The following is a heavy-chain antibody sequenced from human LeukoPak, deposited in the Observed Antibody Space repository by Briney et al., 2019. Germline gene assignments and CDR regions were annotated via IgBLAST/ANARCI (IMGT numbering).Heavy chain of an antibody. V-gene: IGHV2-5*01. CDR1: WFSVSTSAVG. CDR2: SYWNDDK. Sequence: SGPTLVKPTQTLTLTCTFSWFSVSTSAVGVAWIRQPPGNALECRALSYWNDDKRYSPSLKIRLTISKDTSKNEEVLTMTNMDPVDTATYYCAHRHFGSGFIVVVAAEAFDIWGKGTMVTVS. CDR3: AHRHFGSGFIVVVAAEAFDI. D-gene: IGHD2-2*01. J-gene: IGHJ3*02.